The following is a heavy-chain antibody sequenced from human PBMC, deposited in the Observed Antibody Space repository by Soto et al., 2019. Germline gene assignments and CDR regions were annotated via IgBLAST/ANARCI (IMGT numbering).Heavy chain of an antibody. CDR1: GFSLSTSRVG. Sequence: GPTLGNATQSLTLTCSFPGFSLSTSRVGVGWIRQPPGKALEWLALIYWDDDKRYSPSLKARLTITKDTSKNQVVLTMTNMDPVDTATYYCAHYRIFGDYMYYFDSWGQGTLVTVSS. J-gene: IGHJ4*02. D-gene: IGHD4-17*01. V-gene: IGHV2-5*02. CDR2: IYWDDDK. CDR3: AHYRIFGDYMYYFDS.